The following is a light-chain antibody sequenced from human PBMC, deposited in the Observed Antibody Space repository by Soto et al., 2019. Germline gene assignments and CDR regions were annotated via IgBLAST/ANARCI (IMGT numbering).Light chain of an antibody. V-gene: IGKV1-5*01. CDR2: DAS. CDR3: QQYYSYPVT. J-gene: IGKJ1*01. Sequence: IQMTQSPSPMSASVGDRVTITCRASQSISSWLAWYQQKPGKAPKLLIYDASSLQSGVPSRFSGSGSGTDFTLTISCLQSEDFATYYCQQYYSYPVTFGQGTKVDIK. CDR1: QSISSW.